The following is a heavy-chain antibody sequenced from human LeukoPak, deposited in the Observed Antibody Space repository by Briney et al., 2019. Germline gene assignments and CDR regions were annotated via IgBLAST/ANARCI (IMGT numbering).Heavy chain of an antibody. V-gene: IGHV1-2*02. J-gene: IGHJ4*02. CDR3: AREEAAAGYHPIDY. CDR1: GYTFTGYY. Sequence: PEASVKVSCKASGYTFTGYYMHWVRQAPGQGLEWMGWINPNSGGTNYAQKFQGRVTMTRDTSISTAYMELSRLRSDDTAVYYCAREEAAAGYHPIDYRGQGTLVTVSS. CDR2: INPNSGGT. D-gene: IGHD6-13*01.